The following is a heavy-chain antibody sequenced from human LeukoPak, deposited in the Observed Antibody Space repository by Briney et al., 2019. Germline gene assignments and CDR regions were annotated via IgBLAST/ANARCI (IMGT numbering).Heavy chain of an antibody. V-gene: IGHV3-48*03. D-gene: IGHD2-2*01. CDR1: GFTFIIYE. CDR3: VRETDSTLFDY. Sequence: GGSLRLSCAASGFTFIIYEMNWVRQAPGKGLEWVSYISSSGSTIYYADSVKGRFTISRDNAKNSLYLQMNSLRAEDAAVYYCVRETDSTLFDYWGQGTLVTVSS. J-gene: IGHJ4*02. CDR2: ISSSGSTI.